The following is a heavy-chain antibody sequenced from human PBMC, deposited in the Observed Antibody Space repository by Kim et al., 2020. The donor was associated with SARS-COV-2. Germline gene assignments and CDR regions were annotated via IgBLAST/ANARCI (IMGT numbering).Heavy chain of an antibody. J-gene: IGHJ4*02. CDR2: INVYDGAT. Sequence: ASVKVSCKGSGYTFTTHGISWVRQAPGQGFEWMGWINVYDGATNYAQRLQGRVTMTADTASRTAYMELRNLKADDTAVYYCARRGMLSYDYWGQGTLVTVSS. CDR3: ARRGMLSYDY. V-gene: IGHV1-18*01. D-gene: IGHD5-12*01. CDR1: GYTFTTHG.